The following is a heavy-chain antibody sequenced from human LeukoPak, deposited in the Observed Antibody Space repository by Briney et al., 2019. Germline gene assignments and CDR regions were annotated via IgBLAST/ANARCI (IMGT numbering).Heavy chain of an antibody. CDR3: ARVLPYSSGWGNFFDY. D-gene: IGHD6-19*01. CDR1: GYTFTSYG. CDR2: ISAYNGNT. V-gene: IGHV1-18*01. J-gene: IGHJ4*02. Sequence: GASVKVSCKASGYTFTSYGISWVRQAPGQGLEWMGWISAYNGNTNYAQKLQGRVTMTTDTSTSTAYMELRSLRSDDTAVYYCARVLPYSSGWGNFFDYWGQGTLVTVSS.